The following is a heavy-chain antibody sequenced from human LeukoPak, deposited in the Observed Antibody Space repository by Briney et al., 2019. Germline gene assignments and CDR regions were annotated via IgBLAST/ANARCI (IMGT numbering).Heavy chain of an antibody. D-gene: IGHD6-19*01. V-gene: IGHV4-59*08. CDR3: VRLRPSGYSSGWYVDY. Sequence: PSETLSLTCTVSGGSISSYYWSWIRQPPGKGLEWIGYIYYSGSTNYNPSLKSRVTISVDTSKNQFSLKLSTVTAADTVVYYCVRLRPSGYSSGWYVDYWGQGTLVTVSS. CDR2: IYYSGST. J-gene: IGHJ4*02. CDR1: GGSISSYY.